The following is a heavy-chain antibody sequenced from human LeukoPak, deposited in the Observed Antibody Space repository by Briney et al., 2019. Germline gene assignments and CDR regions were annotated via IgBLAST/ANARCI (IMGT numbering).Heavy chain of an antibody. CDR1: GFSFIRNA. V-gene: IGHV3-23*01. D-gene: IGHD1-26*01. CDR2: VGATDAET. Sequence: GGSLRLSCAASGFSFIRNAMNWLRQRPGEGLEWVSGVGATDAETSYTDSVKGRFTISRDNLKDTVSLIMNNLRAEDTAIYYCATHDPMVGVFWGQGTLVTVSS. CDR3: ATHDPMVGVF. J-gene: IGHJ4*02.